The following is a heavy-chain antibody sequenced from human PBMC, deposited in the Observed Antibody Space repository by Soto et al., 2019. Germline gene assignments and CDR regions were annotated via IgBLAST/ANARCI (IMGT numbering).Heavy chain of an antibody. V-gene: IGHV3-7*05. Sequence: EVQLVESGGGLVQSGGSLRLSCAASGFTFSSYWMSWVRQGPGKGPEWVANIKQDGSGKYYVDSVKGRFSISRDNAKNSLYLQMTSLRDEDTAVYHCAKTLSAIPGDSWGQGTLVTVSS. J-gene: IGHJ4*02. CDR1: GFTFSSYW. CDR2: IKQDGSGK. CDR3: AKTLSAIPGDS. D-gene: IGHD2-2*01.